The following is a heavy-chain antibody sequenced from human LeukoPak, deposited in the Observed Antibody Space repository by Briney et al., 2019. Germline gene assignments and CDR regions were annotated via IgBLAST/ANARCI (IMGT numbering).Heavy chain of an antibody. Sequence: GGSLRLSCAASGFTFDDYAMHWVRQAPGKGLEWVSGISWNSGSIGYADSVKGRFTISRDNAKNSLYLQMNSLRAEDTALYYCAKERTYYDILTGHVVGYYFDYWGQGTLVTVSS. D-gene: IGHD3-9*01. CDR2: ISWNSGSI. CDR3: AKERTYYDILTGHVVGYYFDY. V-gene: IGHV3-9*01. J-gene: IGHJ4*02. CDR1: GFTFDDYA.